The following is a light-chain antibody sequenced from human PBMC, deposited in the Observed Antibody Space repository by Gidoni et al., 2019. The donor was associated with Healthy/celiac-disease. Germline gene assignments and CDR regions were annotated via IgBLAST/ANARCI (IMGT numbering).Light chain of an antibody. CDR1: SSDVGGYNY. CDR2: EVS. V-gene: IGLV2-14*01. J-gene: IGLJ1*01. Sequence: QSALTQPVSVSGSPGQSITISCTGTSSDVGGYNYVSWYQQHPGKAPKLMIYEVSNRPSGVPDRFSGSKSGNTASLTISGLQAEDEADYYCSSYTSSSTRVFGTGTKVTVL. CDR3: SSYTSSSTRV.